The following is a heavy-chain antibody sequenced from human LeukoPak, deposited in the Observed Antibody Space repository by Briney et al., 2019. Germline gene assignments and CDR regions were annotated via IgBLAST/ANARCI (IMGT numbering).Heavy chain of an antibody. CDR2: ISAYNGNT. Sequence: GASVKVSCKASGCTFTSYGISWVRQAPGQGLEWMGWISAYNGNTNYAQKLQGRVTMTTDTSTSTAYMELRSLRSDDTAVYYCARDRFYDSSGYYFDYWGQGTLVTVSS. CDR3: ARDRFYDSSGYYFDY. J-gene: IGHJ4*02. CDR1: GCTFTSYG. D-gene: IGHD3-22*01. V-gene: IGHV1-18*01.